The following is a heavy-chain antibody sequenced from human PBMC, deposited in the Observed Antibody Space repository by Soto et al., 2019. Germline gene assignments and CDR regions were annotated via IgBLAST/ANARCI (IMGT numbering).Heavy chain of an antibody. CDR2: RSGCVYT. CDR3: AKDLTGPQYSTSWYEFDL. V-gene: IGHV3-23*01. D-gene: IGHD6-13*01. Sequence: PGGSLRLSCVAAAVTFISCAMSGVRQAPGKGLEWGSARSGCVYTYYSGSVKGRFTISRDISRNTMYLQMNSLRDEDTAVYSCAKDLTGPQYSTSWYEFDLWGQGTLVTVSS. CDR1: AVTFISCA. J-gene: IGHJ5*02.